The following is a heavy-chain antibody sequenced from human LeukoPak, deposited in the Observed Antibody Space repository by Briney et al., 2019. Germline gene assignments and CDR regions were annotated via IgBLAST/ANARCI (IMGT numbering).Heavy chain of an antibody. CDR2: IYSGGST. V-gene: IGHV3-53*01. CDR1: GFTFSSYA. CDR3: AREGSGWYYMDV. J-gene: IGHJ6*03. Sequence: GGSLRLSYAASGFTFSSYAMSWVRQAPGKGLEGVSVIYSGGSTYYADSVKGRFTISRDNSKNTLYLQMNSLRAEDTAVYYCAREGSGWYYMDVWGKGTTVTISS. D-gene: IGHD6-19*01.